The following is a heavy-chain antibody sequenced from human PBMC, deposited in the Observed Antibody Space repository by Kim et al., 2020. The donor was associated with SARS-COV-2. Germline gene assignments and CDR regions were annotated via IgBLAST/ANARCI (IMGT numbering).Heavy chain of an antibody. J-gene: IGHJ4*02. D-gene: IGHD5-12*01. V-gene: IGHV1-69*13. Sequence: SVKVSCKASGGTFSSYAISWVRQAPGQGLEWMGGIIPIFGTANYAQKFQGRVTITADESTITAYMELSSRRAEDTAVYYCARSDGYNFSDDYWGQGTLVTVSS. CDR2: IIPIFGTA. CDR3: ARSDGYNFSDDY. CDR1: GGTFSSYA.